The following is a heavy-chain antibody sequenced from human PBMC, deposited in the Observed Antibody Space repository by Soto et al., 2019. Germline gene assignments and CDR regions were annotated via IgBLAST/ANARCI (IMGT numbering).Heavy chain of an antibody. Sequence: GGSLRLSCAASGFTFSAYYMTWIRQAPGKGLEWISYISSSGNTIYYADSVKGRFTISRDNAENSLYLQMNSLRVEDTAVYYCARFSGWYVDYWGQGTLVTVSS. V-gene: IGHV3-11*01. CDR1: GFTFSAYY. CDR3: ARFSGWYVDY. CDR2: ISSSGNTI. D-gene: IGHD6-19*01. J-gene: IGHJ4*02.